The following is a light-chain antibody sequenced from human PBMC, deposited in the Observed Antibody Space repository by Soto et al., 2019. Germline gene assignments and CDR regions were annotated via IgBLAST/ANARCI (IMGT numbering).Light chain of an antibody. J-gene: IGKJ2*01. CDR3: QQYTRSRYI. V-gene: IGKV3-20*01. Sequence: IVLTQSPGTLSLSPGERATLSCRASQSVSSSDLAWYQQKPGQAPRLLIYSASSRATGIPDRFSGSGSGTDFTLTISRLEPEDFAVYYCQQYTRSRYIFGQGTKLEIK. CDR1: QSVSSSD. CDR2: SAS.